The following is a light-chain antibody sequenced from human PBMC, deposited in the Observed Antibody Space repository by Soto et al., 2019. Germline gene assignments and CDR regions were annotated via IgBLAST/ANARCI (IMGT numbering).Light chain of an antibody. CDR2: AAS. CDR3: QQSYSTRWT. V-gene: IGKV1-39*01. CDR1: QSISSY. J-gene: IGKJ1*01. Sequence: DIQMTQSTSYLSASVGDRVTITCRASQSISSYLNWYQQKPGKAPKLLIYAASSLQSGVPSRFSGSGSGTDFTLTISILQPEDFATYYCQQSYSTRWTFGQGTKVDIK.